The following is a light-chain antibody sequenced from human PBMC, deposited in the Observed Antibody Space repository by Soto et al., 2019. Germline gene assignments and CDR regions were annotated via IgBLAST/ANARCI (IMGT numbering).Light chain of an antibody. CDR3: AAWDDSLSGVV. Sequence: QSVLTQPPSVSGAPGQRVTISCTGSSSNFGAGYDVHWYQQLPGTAPKLLMHGNSQRPSGVPDRFSGSKSGTSASLAISGLRTEDEADYYCAAWDDSLSGVVFGGGTKLTVL. J-gene: IGLJ3*02. V-gene: IGLV1-40*01. CDR1: SSNFGAGYD. CDR2: GNS.